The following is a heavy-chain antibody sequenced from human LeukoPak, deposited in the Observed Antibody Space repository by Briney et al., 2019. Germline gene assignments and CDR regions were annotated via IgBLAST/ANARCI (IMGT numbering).Heavy chain of an antibody. V-gene: IGHV4-39*01. CDR2: IYYSGST. CDR3: ARQTGFNWGYYDSSGYYYFDY. Sequence: SETLSLTCTVSGGSISSSSYYWGWIRQPPGKGLEWIGSIYYSGSTYYNPSLKSRVTVYVDTSKNQFSLKLSSVTAADTAVYYCARQTGFNWGYYDSSGYYYFDYWGQGTLVTVSS. CDR1: GGSISSSSYY. J-gene: IGHJ4*02. D-gene: IGHD3-22*01.